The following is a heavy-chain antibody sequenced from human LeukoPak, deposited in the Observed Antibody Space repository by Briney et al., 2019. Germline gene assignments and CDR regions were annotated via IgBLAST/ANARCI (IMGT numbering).Heavy chain of an antibody. V-gene: IGHV3-53*01. J-gene: IGHJ6*03. CDR1: GFTVSSNY. Sequence: GGSLRHSCAASGFTVSSNYMTWVRQAPGKGLEWVSVIYKNAITYYADTVKGRFTISRDNSKNTLYLQMNSLRADDTAVYYCARSLRVRGVPDYVDVWGKGTTVTISS. CDR3: ARSLRVRGVPDYVDV. CDR2: IYKNAIT. D-gene: IGHD3-10*01.